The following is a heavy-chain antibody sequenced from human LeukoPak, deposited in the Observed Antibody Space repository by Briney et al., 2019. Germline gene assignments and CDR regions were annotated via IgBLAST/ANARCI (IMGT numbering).Heavy chain of an antibody. CDR1: ALPPSNYA. V-gene: IGHV3-23*01. J-gene: IGHJ4*02. D-gene: IGHD4-17*01. CDR3: AKECDYGNTSHMPCY. CDR2: ISDGGWT. Sequence: PGGSLILSCAASALPPSNYAMSWVRQAPGKGLEWVSSISDGGWTAYTDSVKGRFFISRETATNTLYLQMNSLRVEDTAVYYCAKECDYGNTSHMPCYWGQGTLVTVSS.